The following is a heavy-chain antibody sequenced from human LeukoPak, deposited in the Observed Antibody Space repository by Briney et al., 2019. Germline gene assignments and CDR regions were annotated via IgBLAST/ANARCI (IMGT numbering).Heavy chain of an antibody. CDR1: GFTFSSYS. V-gene: IGHV3-21*01. CDR3: ARAGGLYYDFWSGYYTD. D-gene: IGHD3-3*01. Sequence: GGSLRLSCAASGFTFSSYSMNWVRQAPGKGLEWVSSISISSSYIYYADSVKGRFTISRDNAQNSLYLQMNSLRAEDTAVYYCARAGGLYYDFWSGYYTDWGQGTLVTVSS. J-gene: IGHJ4*02. CDR2: ISISSSYI.